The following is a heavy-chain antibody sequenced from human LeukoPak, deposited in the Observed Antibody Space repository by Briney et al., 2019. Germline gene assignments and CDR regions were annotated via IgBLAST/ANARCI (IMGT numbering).Heavy chain of an antibody. J-gene: IGHJ6*03. V-gene: IGHV3-23*01. CDR1: GFTFSTYA. CDR3: AKGDNNWNYRSGTYYYYMDV. CDR2: ISGSGRTT. Sequence: GGSLRLSCAASGFTFSTYAMHWVRQAPGKGLEWVSTISGSGRTTYYADSVKGRFTISRDNSKNTLYLQMNSLRAEDTAVYYCAKGDNNWNYRSGTYYYYMDVWGKGTTVTVSS. D-gene: IGHD1-7*01.